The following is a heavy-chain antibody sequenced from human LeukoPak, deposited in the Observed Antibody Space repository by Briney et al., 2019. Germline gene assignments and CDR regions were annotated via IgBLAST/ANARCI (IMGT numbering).Heavy chain of an antibody. J-gene: IGHJ4*02. CDR2: ISYDGSNR. Sequence: GGSLRLSCAASGFTFSSYAMHWVRQAPGKGLEWVAVISYDGSNRYYADSVKGRFTISRDNSKNTLYLQMNSLRAEDTAVYYCARDSESLGATYFDYWGQGTLVTVSS. CDR3: ARDSESLGATYFDY. D-gene: IGHD1-26*01. CDR1: GFTFSSYA. V-gene: IGHV3-30-3*01.